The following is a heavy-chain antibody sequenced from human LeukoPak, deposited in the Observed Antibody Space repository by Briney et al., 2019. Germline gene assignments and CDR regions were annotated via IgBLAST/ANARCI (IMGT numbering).Heavy chain of an antibody. D-gene: IGHD3-22*01. CDR2: INQRGRT. J-gene: IGHJ4*02. V-gene: IGHV4-34*01. CDR3: ASEDDSTGYDY. CDR1: GGSFSGYY. Sequence: SETLSLTCAVYGGSFSGYYWSWIRQPPGKGLEGIGEINQRGRTNYIPPLKSGVTISVDTSKNQFSLKMSSVTAADPAVYYCASEDDSTGYDYWGPGTLVTVSS.